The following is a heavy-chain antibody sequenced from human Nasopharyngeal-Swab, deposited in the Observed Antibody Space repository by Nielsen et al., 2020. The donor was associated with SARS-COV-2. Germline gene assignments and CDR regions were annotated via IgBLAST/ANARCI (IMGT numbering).Heavy chain of an antibody. V-gene: IGHV3-43*01. J-gene: IGHJ4*02. CDR1: GFTFDDYT. CDR3: AMIGGSVIDY. Sequence: GESLKISCAASGFTFDDYTMHWVRQAPGKGLEWVSLISWDGGSTYYADSVKGRFTISRDNSKNSLYLQMNSLRTEGTALYYCAMIGGSVIDYWGQGTLVTVSS. CDR2: ISWDGGST. D-gene: IGHD2-15*01.